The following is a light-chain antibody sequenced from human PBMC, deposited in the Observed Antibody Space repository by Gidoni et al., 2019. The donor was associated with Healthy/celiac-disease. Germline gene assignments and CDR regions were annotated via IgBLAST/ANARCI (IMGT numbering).Light chain of an antibody. V-gene: IGKV3-11*01. Sequence: EIVLTQSPATLSLSPGERATLSCRASQSVSSYLAWYQQKPGQAPRLLIYDASNRATGIPARFSGSGSGTDFTLTISSLEPEDFAVYDCQQRSNWPALTFXGXTKVEIK. CDR2: DAS. CDR1: QSVSSY. CDR3: QQRSNWPALT. J-gene: IGKJ4*01.